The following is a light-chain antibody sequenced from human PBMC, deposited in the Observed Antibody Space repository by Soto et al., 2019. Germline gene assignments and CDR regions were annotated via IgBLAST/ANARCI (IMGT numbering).Light chain of an antibody. CDR3: GTWDSSLSAGYV. CDR2: ENN. Sequence: QSVLTQPPSVSAAPGQKVTISCSGSSSNIGNNYVSWYQQLPGTAPKLLIYENNKRPSGIPDRFSGYKSGTSATLGITGLQTGDEADYYCGTWDSSLSAGYVFGTGTKLTVL. V-gene: IGLV1-51*02. J-gene: IGLJ1*01. CDR1: SSNIGNNY.